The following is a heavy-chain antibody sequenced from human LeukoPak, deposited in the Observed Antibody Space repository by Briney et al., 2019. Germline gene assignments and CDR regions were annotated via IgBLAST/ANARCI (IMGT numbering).Heavy chain of an antibody. Sequence: PGGSLRLSCAASAFTFSGYSMNWVRQAPGKGLEWVSYISPSATTIYYADSVKGRFTISRDNAKNSLYLQMNSLRAEDTAVYYCAKGGVAGTGYFDYWGQGTLVTVSS. CDR3: AKGGVAGTGYFDY. CDR2: ISPSATTI. CDR1: AFTFSGYS. V-gene: IGHV3-48*01. D-gene: IGHD6-19*01. J-gene: IGHJ4*02.